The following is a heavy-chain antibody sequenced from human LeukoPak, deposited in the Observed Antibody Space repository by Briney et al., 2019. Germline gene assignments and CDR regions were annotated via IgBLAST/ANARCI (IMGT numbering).Heavy chain of an antibody. CDR3: AGSLWFGELARFDP. V-gene: IGHV3-7*03. CDR2: IKQDGSEK. CDR1: GFTFSSYW. Sequence: GGSLRLSCAASGFTFSSYWMSWVRQAPGKGLEWVANIKQDGSEKYYVDSVKGRFTISRDNAKSSLYLQMNSLRAEDTAVYYCAGSLWFGELARFDPWGQGTLVTVSP. J-gene: IGHJ5*02. D-gene: IGHD3-10*01.